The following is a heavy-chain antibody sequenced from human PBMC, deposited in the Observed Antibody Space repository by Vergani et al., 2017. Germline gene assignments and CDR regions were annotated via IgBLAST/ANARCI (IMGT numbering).Heavy chain of an antibody. CDR2: ISYDGSNK. Sequence: QVQLVESGGGVVQPGRSLRLSCAASGFTFSSHGVHWVRQAPGKGLEWVAVISYDGSNKYYADSVKGRFTISRDNSKNTLYLKMNSLRAEDTAVYYCAKAPDNGVCDYWGQGTLVTVSS. CDR3: AKAPDNGVCDY. D-gene: IGHD2-8*01. V-gene: IGHV3-30*18. CDR1: GFTFSSHG. J-gene: IGHJ4*02.